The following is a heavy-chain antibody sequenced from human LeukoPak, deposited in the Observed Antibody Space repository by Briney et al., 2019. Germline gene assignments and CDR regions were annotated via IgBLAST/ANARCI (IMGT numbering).Heavy chain of an antibody. CDR2: IGTAGDT. CDR1: GFTFSNYD. D-gene: IGHD1-14*01. V-gene: IGHV3-13*01. J-gene: IGHJ3*02. CDR3: TRGQPGGFDI. Sequence: GSLRLSCAASGFTFSNYDMYWVRHSIGKGLEWVSRIGTAGDTNYPDSVKGRFTIFRENAKKSLYLQMNSLRTGDTAMYYCTRGQPGGFDIWGQGTMVTVPS.